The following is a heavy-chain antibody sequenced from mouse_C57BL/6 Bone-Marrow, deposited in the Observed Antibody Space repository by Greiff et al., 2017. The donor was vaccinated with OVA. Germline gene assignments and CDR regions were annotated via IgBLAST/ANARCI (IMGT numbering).Heavy chain of an antibody. CDR2: IHPNSGST. J-gene: IGHJ2*01. Sequence: QVQLQQPGAELVKPGASVKLSYKASGYTFTSYWMHWVKQRPGQGLEWIGMIHPNSGSTNYNEKFKSKATLTVDKSSSTAYMQLSSLTSEDSAVYYCWGGNYPHYFDYWGQGTTLTVSS. CDR3: WGGNYPHYFDY. D-gene: IGHD2-1*01. CDR1: GYTFTSYW. V-gene: IGHV1-64*01.